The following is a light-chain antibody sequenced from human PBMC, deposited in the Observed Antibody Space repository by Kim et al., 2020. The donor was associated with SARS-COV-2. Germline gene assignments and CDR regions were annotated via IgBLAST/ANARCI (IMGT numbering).Light chain of an antibody. Sequence: PGKTATITCSGNELGDKYVCWYQQKPGQYPVLVIYQDNKWPSGIPERFSGANSGDTATLTISGTQALDEADYYCQAWDSRTSTWVFGGGTQLTVL. V-gene: IGLV3-1*01. CDR1: ELGDKY. CDR3: QAWDSRTSTWV. CDR2: QDN. J-gene: IGLJ3*02.